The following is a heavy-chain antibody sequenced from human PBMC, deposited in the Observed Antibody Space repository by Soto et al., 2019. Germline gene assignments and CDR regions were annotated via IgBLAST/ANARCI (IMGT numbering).Heavy chain of an antibody. CDR2: IYHTGDT. CDR3: ARDTNSLDL. D-gene: IGHD2-8*01. V-gene: IGHV4-38-2*02. Sequence: PSEPLSLTCIVSIYSISSGFFCAWIRQPPGKGLEWVGSIYHTGDTNYNPSLRSQVSMSVDTSKNHFPLRLTYLTAADTAVYFCARDTNSLDLWGQGILVTVSS. CDR1: IYSISSGFF. J-gene: IGHJ5*02.